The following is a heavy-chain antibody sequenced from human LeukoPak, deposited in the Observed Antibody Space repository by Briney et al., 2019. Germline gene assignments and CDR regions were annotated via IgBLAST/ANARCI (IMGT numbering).Heavy chain of an antibody. D-gene: IGHD3-22*01. J-gene: IGHJ4*02. CDR1: GFTFGSYR. CDR3: ARGPYDSSGYYFEGGYYFDY. Sequence: PGGSLRLSCAASGFTFGSYRMNWVRQAPGKGLEWISVISSSSSYIYYADSVKGRFTISRDNAKNSLYLEMNSLRAEDTAVYYCARGPYDSSGYYFEGGYYFDYWGQGTLVTVSS. V-gene: IGHV3-21*01. CDR2: ISSSSSYI.